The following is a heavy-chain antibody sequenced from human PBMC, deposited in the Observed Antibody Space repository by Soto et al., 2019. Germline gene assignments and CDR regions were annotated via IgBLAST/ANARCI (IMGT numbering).Heavy chain of an antibody. Sequence: SETLSLTCSVSDGSVNSGNYYWSWIRQPPGKGLEWIGHIYYIGTTNYNPSLKSRVTISVDTSKNQFSLKVTSVTAADTAVYFCAREEKQLSRYGGDFDYWGQGILVTVSS. CDR1: DGSVNSGNYY. D-gene: IGHD3-16*01. V-gene: IGHV4-61*01. CDR3: AREEKQLSRYGGDFDY. CDR2: IYYIGTT. J-gene: IGHJ4*02.